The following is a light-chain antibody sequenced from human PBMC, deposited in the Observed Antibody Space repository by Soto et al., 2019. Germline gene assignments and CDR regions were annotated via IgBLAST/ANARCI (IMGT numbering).Light chain of an antibody. J-gene: IGKJ1*01. CDR1: QSISTW. CDR2: KAS. V-gene: IGKV1-5*03. Sequence: DIQMTQSPSTLSASVGDRVTITCRASQSISTWLAWYQQKPGEAPKLLIYKASSLESGVPSRFSGGGSGTEFPLTISRLQPDDSATYFCQQYSSYSWTFGQGTLVEVK. CDR3: QQYSSYSWT.